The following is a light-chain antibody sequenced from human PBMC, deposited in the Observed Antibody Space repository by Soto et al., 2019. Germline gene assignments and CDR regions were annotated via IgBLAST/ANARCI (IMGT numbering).Light chain of an antibody. CDR3: AAWDDSLNGPA. CDR1: SSNIGLND. V-gene: IGLV1-44*01. CDR2: DTN. Sequence: QSVLTQPPSASGTPGQTVTISCSGSSSNIGLNDVHWYRQLSGTAPQILIYDTNQQATGVPDRFSGSRSGTSASLAIHGLQSEDEADYHCAAWDDSLNGPAFGGGTKVTVL. J-gene: IGLJ2*01.